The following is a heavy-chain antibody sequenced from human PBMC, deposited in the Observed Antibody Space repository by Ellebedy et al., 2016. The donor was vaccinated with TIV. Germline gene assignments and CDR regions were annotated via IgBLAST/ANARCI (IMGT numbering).Heavy chain of an antibody. V-gene: IGHV1-46*01. J-gene: IGHJ4*02. CDR1: GYTFTSYY. CDR2: INRTIGST. Sequence: AASVKVSCKASGYTFTSYYMHWVRQAPGQGLEWMGIINRTIGSTTYAQKFQGRVTMTSDTSTSTVYMELSSLKSEDTAVYYCARVPSYSSGYDLDHWGQGTLVTVSS. CDR3: ARVPSYSSGYDLDH. D-gene: IGHD5-18*01.